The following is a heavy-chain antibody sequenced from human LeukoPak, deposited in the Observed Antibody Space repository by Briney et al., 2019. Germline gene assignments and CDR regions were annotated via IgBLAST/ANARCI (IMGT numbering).Heavy chain of an antibody. J-gene: IGHJ4*02. CDR1: GFTFSSYG. CDR3: ARDGRIVGATGREYFDY. Sequence: PGRSLRLSCAASGFTFSSYGMHWVRQAPGKGLEWVAVIWYDGSNKYYADSVKGRFTISRDNSKNTLYLQMNSLRAEDTAVYYCARDGRIVGATGREYFDYWGQGTLVTVSS. CDR2: IWYDGSNK. V-gene: IGHV3-33*01. D-gene: IGHD1-26*01.